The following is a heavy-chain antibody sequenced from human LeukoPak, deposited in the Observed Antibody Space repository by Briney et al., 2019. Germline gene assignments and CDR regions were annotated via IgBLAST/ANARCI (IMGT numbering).Heavy chain of an antibody. CDR1: GGSISSSSYF. V-gene: IGHV4-39*07. CDR2: ISYSKSA. CDR3: ARGLVDYELPKGYIDY. D-gene: IGHD4-17*01. Sequence: SETLSLTCTVSGGSISSSSYFWGWIRQPPGKGLEWIGTISYSKSAYYNTSLKSRVTISVDTSKSQFSLKLRSVTAADTAVYFCARGLVDYELPKGYIDYWGQGTLVTVSS. J-gene: IGHJ4*02.